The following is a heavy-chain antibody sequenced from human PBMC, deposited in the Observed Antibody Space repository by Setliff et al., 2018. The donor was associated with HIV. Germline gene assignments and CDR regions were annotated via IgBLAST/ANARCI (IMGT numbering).Heavy chain of an antibody. CDR2: IYHSGST. V-gene: IGHV4-4*02. D-gene: IGHD5-12*01. CDR3: ASRNLEMATITSYFDY. Sequence: KPSETLSLTCAVSGGSISSSNWWNWVRQAPGKGLEWIGEIYHSGSTNYNPSLKSRVTISVDKSKNQFSLNLSSVTAADTAVYYCASRNLEMATITSYFDYWGQGTLVTVSS. J-gene: IGHJ4*02. CDR1: GGSISSSNW.